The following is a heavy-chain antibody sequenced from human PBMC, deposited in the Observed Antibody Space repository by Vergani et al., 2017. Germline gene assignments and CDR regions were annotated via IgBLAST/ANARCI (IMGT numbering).Heavy chain of an antibody. Sequence: VQLVESGGGVVQPGRSLRLSCAASGFTFSNAWMSWVRQAPGKGLEWVGRIKSKTDGGTTDYAAPVKGRFTISRDDSKNTLYLQMNSLKTEDTAVYYCTTIAAQPYYYYYYMDVWGKGTTVTVSS. CDR2: IKSKTDGGTT. CDR3: TTIAAQPYYYYYYMDV. CDR1: GFTFSNAW. V-gene: IGHV3-15*01. D-gene: IGHD6-13*01. J-gene: IGHJ6*03.